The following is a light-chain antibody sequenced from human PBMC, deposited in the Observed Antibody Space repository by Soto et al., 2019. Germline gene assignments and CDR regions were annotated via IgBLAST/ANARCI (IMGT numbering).Light chain of an antibody. CDR3: CSYAGSSFYV. CDR1: SSDVGSYNL. V-gene: IGLV2-23*02. Sequence: QSALTQPASVCGSRGQSITIYCTGTSSDVGSYNLVSWYQQHPGKAPKLMIYEVSKRPSGVSNRFSGSKSGNTASLTISGLQAEDEADYYCCSYAGSSFYVFGTGAKVTVL. CDR2: EVS. J-gene: IGLJ1*01.